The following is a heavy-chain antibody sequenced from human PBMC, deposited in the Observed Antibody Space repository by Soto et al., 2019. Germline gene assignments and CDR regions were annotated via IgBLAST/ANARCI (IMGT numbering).Heavy chain of an antibody. CDR1: GFTVSSHY. D-gene: IGHD3-9*01. CDR2: IYPGGTT. Sequence: EVQLVESGGGLVQPGGSLRLSCAASGFTVSSHYMSWVRHTPAKGLEWVSLIYPGGTTYYADSVKGRFTISKDNSKNTVYLQMNSLRAEDTAVYYCARPLYDTLTYSYGMDVWGQGTTVTVSS. V-gene: IGHV3-66*04. J-gene: IGHJ6*02. CDR3: ARPLYDTLTYSYGMDV.